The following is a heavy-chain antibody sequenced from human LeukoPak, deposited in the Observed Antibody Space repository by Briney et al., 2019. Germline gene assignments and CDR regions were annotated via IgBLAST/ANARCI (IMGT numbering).Heavy chain of an antibody. V-gene: IGHV4-59*08. CDR2: IYYSGST. J-gene: IGHJ4*02. CDR1: GGSISSYY. Sequence: SETLSLTCTVSGGSISSYYWSWIRQPPGKGLEWIGYIYYSGSTNYNPSLKSRVTISVDTSKNQFSLKLSSVTAADTAVYYCARHAPSXXXDYWGQGTLVTVSS. CDR3: ARHAPSXXXDY.